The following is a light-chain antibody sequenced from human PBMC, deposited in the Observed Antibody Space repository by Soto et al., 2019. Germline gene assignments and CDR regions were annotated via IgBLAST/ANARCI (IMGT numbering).Light chain of an antibody. J-gene: IGLJ2*01. CDR3: QSYDGSLSGWGV. Sequence: QLVLTQPPSVSGAPGQRVTISCTGSSSNIGARYDVHWYQQLPGTAPKLLIYGNSNRPSGVPDRFSGSKSGSSASLAITGLQAEDEADYYCQSYDGSLSGWGVFGGGTKLTVL. CDR1: SSNIGARYD. V-gene: IGLV1-40*01. CDR2: GNS.